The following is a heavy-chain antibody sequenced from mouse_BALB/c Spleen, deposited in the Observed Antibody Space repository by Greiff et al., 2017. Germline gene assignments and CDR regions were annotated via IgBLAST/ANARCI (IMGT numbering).Heavy chain of an antibody. J-gene: IGHJ3*01. CDR1: GFTFSSYA. CDR2: ISSGGST. D-gene: IGHD1-2*01. Sequence: EVMLVESGGGLVKPGGSLKLSCAASGFTFSSYAMSWVRQTPEKRLEWVASISSGGSTYYPDSVKGRFTISRDNARNILYLQMSSLRSEDTAMYYCARGELRLFWFAYWGQGTLVTVSA. V-gene: IGHV5-6-5*01. CDR3: ARGELRLFWFAY.